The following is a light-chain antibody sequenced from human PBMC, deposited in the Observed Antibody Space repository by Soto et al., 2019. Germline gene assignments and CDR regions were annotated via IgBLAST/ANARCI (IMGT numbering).Light chain of an antibody. CDR2: SHN. CDR1: TSNIGAGYD. J-gene: IGLJ1*01. Sequence: QSVLTQPPSVSGAPGQRVTISCTGSTSNIGAGYDVHWYQQLPGAAPRLLISSHNNRPSGVPDRFFGSKSGTSASLTIIGLQADDEADYYCSSYAHSSIYVFGTGTKVTVL. V-gene: IGLV1-40*01. CDR3: SSYAHSSIYV.